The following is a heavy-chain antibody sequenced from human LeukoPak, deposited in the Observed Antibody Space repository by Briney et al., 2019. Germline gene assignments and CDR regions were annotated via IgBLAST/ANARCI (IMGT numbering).Heavy chain of an antibody. CDR2: ITGTNSVI. Sequence: GGSLRLSCAASGLTFRAYAMKWVRQAPGRGLEWDSYITGTNSVIRYADSVQGRFTVSRDNAKNSLYLQMNSLRDEDTALYYCARDASYSSGPNTFDYWGQGTLVTVSS. D-gene: IGHD6-19*01. V-gene: IGHV3-48*02. CDR1: GLTFRAYA. CDR3: ARDASYSSGPNTFDY. J-gene: IGHJ4*02.